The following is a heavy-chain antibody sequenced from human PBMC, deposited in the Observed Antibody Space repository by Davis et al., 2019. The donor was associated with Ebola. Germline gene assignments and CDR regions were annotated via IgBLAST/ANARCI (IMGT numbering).Heavy chain of an antibody. CDR3: ARVRRKWEPPDLYGMDV. Sequence: GESLKISCAASGFTFSSYWMSWVRQAPGKGLEWVANIKQDGSEKYYVDSVKGRFTISRDNSKNTLYLQMNSLRAEDTAVYYCARVRRKWEPPDLYGMDVWGQGTTVTVSS. J-gene: IGHJ6*02. CDR2: IKQDGSEK. CDR1: GFTFSSYW. D-gene: IGHD1-26*01. V-gene: IGHV3-7*01.